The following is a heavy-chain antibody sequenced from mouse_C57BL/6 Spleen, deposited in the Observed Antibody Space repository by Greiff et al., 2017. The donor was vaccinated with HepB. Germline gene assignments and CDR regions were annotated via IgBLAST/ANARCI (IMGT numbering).Heavy chain of an antibody. CDR2: IDPSDSYT. V-gene: IGHV1-50*01. D-gene: IGHD2-3*01. J-gene: IGHJ1*03. Sequence: QVQLQQPGAELVKPGASVKLSCKASGYTFTSYWMQWVKQRPGQGLEWIGEIDPSDSYTNYNQKFKGKATLTVDTSSSTAYMQLSSLTSEDSAVYYCARRGDGYFRYFDVWGTGTTVTVSS. CDR1: GYTFTSYW. CDR3: ARRGDGYFRYFDV.